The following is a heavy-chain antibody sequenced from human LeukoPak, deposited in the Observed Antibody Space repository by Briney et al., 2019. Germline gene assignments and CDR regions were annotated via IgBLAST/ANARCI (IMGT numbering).Heavy chain of an antibody. CDR2: IYTSGST. CDR1: GGSISSGSYY. CDR3: ARSDYGMDV. Sequence: SQTLSLTCTVSGGSISSGSYYWSWIRQPAGKGLELIGRIYTSGSTNYNPSLKSRVTISVDTSKNQFSLKLSSVTAADTAVYYCARSDYGMDVWGQGTTVTVSS. J-gene: IGHJ6*02. V-gene: IGHV4-61*02.